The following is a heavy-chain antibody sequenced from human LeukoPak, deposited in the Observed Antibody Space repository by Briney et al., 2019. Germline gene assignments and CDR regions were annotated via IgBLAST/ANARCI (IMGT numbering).Heavy chain of an antibody. V-gene: IGHV1-69*04. CDR3: ARGRRGSGSLVDP. Sequence: GASVKVSCKASRGTFSSYAISWVRQAPGQGLEWMGRIIPILGIANYAQKFQGRVTITADKSTSTAYMELSSLRSEDTAVYYCARGRRGSGSLVDPWGQGTLVTVSS. CDR1: RGTFSSYA. D-gene: IGHD3-10*01. CDR2: IIPILGIA. J-gene: IGHJ5*02.